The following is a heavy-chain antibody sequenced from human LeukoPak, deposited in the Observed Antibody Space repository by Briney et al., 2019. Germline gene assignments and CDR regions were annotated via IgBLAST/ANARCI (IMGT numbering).Heavy chain of an antibody. CDR1: GFTFTTYW. D-gene: IGHD3-3*01. CDR3: ARGVPYDSWSGPHYSDY. CDR2: INSDGSIA. Sequence: GSLRLSCAASGFTFTTYWMHWVRQAPGKGLVWVSHINSDGSIASYADSVKGRFTISRDSAKNSLYLQMNSLRAEDTAVYYCARGVPYDSWSGPHYSDYWGQGTLVTVSS. J-gene: IGHJ4*02. V-gene: IGHV3-74*01.